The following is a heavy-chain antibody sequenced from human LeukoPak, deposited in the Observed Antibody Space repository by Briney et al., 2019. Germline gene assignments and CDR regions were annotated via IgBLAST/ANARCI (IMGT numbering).Heavy chain of an antibody. CDR3: AKDKLTLDAFDI. D-gene: IGHD4-23*01. J-gene: IGHJ3*02. CDR1: GFTFSNYG. CDR2: ISDSGAGT. Sequence: GGSLRLSCTASGFTFSNYGMSWVRQAPGKGLEWVSGISDSGAGTYYADSVKGWLTISRDNSKNTVYLQMNDLRAEDTAIYYCAKDKLTLDAFDIWGQGTMVTVSS. V-gene: IGHV3-23*01.